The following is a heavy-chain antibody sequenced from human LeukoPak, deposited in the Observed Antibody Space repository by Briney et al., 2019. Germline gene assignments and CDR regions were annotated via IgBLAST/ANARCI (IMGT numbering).Heavy chain of an antibody. CDR1: GGSISSSSYY. J-gene: IGHJ6*03. Sequence: SETLSLTCTVSGGSISSSSYYWGWIRQPPGKGLEWIGSIYYSGSTYYNPSLKSRVTISVDTSKNQFSLKLSSVTTADTAVYYCARGGSTLHSAGGHDIEFYYYYYMDVWGKGTTVTISS. D-gene: IGHD3-9*01. CDR2: IYYSGST. CDR3: ARGGSTLHSAGGHDIEFYYYYYMDV. V-gene: IGHV4-39*01.